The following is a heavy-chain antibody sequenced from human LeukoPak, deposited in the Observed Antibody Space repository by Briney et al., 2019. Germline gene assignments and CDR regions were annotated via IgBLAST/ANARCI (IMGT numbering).Heavy chain of an antibody. CDR3: AKDRLRLGELSPFDY. CDR1: GFTFSSYG. CDR2: ISYDGSNK. Sequence: GGSLRLSCAASGFTFSSYGMHWVRQAPGKGLEWVAVISYDGSNKYYADSVKGRFTISRDNSKNTLYLQMNSLRAEDTAVYYCAKDRLRLGELSPFDYWGQGTLVTVSS. J-gene: IGHJ4*02. D-gene: IGHD3-16*02. V-gene: IGHV3-30*18.